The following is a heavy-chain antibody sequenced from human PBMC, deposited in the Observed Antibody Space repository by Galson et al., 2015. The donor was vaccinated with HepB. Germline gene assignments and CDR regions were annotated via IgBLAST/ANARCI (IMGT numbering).Heavy chain of an antibody. V-gene: IGHV3-66*02. D-gene: IGHD3-10*01. Sequence: SLRLSCAASGFTVSSNYMSWVRQAPGKGLEWVSVIYSGGSTYYADSVKGRFTISRDNSKNTRYLQMNSLRAEETAVYYCARDQVWFGGAFDIWGQGAMVTVSS. CDR2: IYSGGST. CDR1: GFTVSSNY. CDR3: ARDQVWFGGAFDI. J-gene: IGHJ3*02.